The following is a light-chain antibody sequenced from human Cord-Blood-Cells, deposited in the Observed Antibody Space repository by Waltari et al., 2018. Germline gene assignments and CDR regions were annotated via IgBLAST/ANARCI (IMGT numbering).Light chain of an antibody. CDR3: QQSYSTPYS. CDR2: AAS. J-gene: IGKJ2*03. CDR1: QSISSY. V-gene: IGKV1-39*01. Sequence: DIQMTQPPPSLSASVGARITITCRASQSISSYLNWYQQKPGKAPKLLIYAASSLQSGVPSRFSGSGSGTDFTLTISSLQPEDFATYYCQQSYSTPYSFGQGTKLEIK.